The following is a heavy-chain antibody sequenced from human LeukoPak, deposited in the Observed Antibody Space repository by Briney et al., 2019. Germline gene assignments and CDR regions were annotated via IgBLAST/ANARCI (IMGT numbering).Heavy chain of an antibody. J-gene: IGHJ4*02. CDR1: GFTFSSYA. V-gene: IGHV3-30-3*01. CDR2: TSYDGSNK. CDR3: ARGFYYDSSGYYAY. D-gene: IGHD3-22*01. Sequence: PGRSLRLSCAASGFTFSSYAIHWVRQAPGKGLEWVAITSYDGSNKYYADSVKGRFTISRDNSKNTLYLQMNSLRAEDTAVYYCARGFYYDSSGYYAYWGQGTLVTVSS.